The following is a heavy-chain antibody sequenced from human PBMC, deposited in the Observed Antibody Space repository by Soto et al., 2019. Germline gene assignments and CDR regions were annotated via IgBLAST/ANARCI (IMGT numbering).Heavy chain of an antibody. J-gene: IGHJ5*02. CDR1: GCSLSSGGFY. CDR2: IYYSGST. D-gene: IGHD3-3*01. V-gene: IGHV4-39*01. Sequence: SGTPSLTCTVSGCSLSSGGFYLGWVPPHPGEGLEWIGSIYYSGSTYYNPSLKSRVTISVDTSKNQFSLKLSSVTAADTAVYYCARAITIFGVVILVEWFDPWGQGTLVTVSS. CDR3: ARAITIFGVVILVEWFDP.